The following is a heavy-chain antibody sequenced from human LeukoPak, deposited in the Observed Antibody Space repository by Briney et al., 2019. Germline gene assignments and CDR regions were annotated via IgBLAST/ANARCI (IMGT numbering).Heavy chain of an antibody. D-gene: IGHD2-2*01. CDR1: GGSMRNYY. J-gene: IGHJ4*02. V-gene: IGHV4-59*01. Sequence: SETLSLTCAVSGGSMRNYYWSWIRQPPGKGLEWIGYIYDSGSSSYNPSLRSRVSISIDTSKNQFSLNLSSVTAADTAVYYCARGWASSWYYFDFWGQGTLVTVSS. CDR3: ARGWASSWYYFDF. CDR2: IYDSGSS.